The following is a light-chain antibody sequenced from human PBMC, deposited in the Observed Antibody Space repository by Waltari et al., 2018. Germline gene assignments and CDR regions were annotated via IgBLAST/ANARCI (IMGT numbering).Light chain of an antibody. CDR1: PSVSTN. J-gene: IGKJ4*01. V-gene: IGKV3-15*01. CDR2: GAS. Sequence: EIVMTQSPATLSVSPGERATLSCRASPSVSTNLAWFQQRSGQAPRLLLYGASTRATGIPAKFSGSGSGTEFTLTISSLQSEDFVLYYCQQYESWPLTFGGGTKVEI. CDR3: QQYESWPLT.